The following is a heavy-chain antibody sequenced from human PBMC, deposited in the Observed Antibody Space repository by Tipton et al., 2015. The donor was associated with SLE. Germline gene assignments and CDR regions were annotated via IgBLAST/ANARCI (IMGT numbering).Heavy chain of an antibody. Sequence: TLSLTCTVSGGSISSSSYYWGWIRQPPGKGLEWIGSIYYSGSTYYNPSLKSRVTISVDTSKNQFSLKLSSVTAADTAVYYCARAKLLWSDSHAFDIWGQGTMVTVSS. J-gene: IGHJ3*02. V-gene: IGHV4-39*07. CDR2: IYYSGST. CDR3: ARAKLLWSDSHAFDI. D-gene: IGHD3-10*01. CDR1: GGSISSSSYY.